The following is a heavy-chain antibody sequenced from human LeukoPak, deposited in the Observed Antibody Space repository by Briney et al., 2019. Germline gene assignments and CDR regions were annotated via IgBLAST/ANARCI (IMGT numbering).Heavy chain of an antibody. CDR3: ATTLVRTSSYMDV. V-gene: IGHV3-23*01. Sequence: GGSLRVSCAASGFTFSSYVMSWVRQAPGKRLEWVSGISGSGGSTYYADSVKGRFTISRDNSKNTLFLQMNSLRDEDTSIYYCATTLVRTSSYMDVWGKGTTVTVSS. J-gene: IGHJ6*03. CDR2: ISGSGGST. CDR1: GFTFSSYV.